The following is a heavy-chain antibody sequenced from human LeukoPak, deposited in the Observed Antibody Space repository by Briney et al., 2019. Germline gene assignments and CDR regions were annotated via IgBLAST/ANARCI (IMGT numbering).Heavy chain of an antibody. V-gene: IGHV1-46*01. J-gene: IGHJ6*02. D-gene: IGHD1-26*01. CDR1: GYTFISYY. CDR2: ITPSGGST. CDR3: ARGDDIAGTSTAEYFYYYFGMDV. Sequence: ASVKVSCKASGYTFISYYMHWVGQAPGQGLEWRGMITPSGGSTNYAQKFQGRVTVTRDTSTSTVYMELSSLRSEDTAVYYCARGDDIAGTSTAEYFYYYFGMDVWGQGTTVTVSS.